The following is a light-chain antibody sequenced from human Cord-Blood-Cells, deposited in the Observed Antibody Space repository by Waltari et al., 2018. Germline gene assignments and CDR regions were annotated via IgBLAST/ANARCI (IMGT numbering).Light chain of an antibody. V-gene: IGKV3-20*01. CDR3: QQYGSSPWT. Sequence: EIVLRQSLGTLSWSLGERATLSCRASQSVSSSYLAWYQQKPGQAPRLLIYGASSRATGIPDRFSGSGSGTDFTLTISRLEPEDFAVYYCQQYGSSPWTFGQGTKVEIK. CDR2: GAS. CDR1: QSVSSSY. J-gene: IGKJ1*01.